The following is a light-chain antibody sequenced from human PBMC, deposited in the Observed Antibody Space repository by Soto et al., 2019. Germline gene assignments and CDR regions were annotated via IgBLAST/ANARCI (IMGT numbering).Light chain of an antibody. CDR3: QQTYSTPPT. CDR2: AAS. V-gene: IGKV1-39*01. J-gene: IGKJ1*01. Sequence: DIQMTQSPSPLSASVGDRVSITCRAIQSISTYLNWYQQKAGLAPKLLIYAASSLQSGVPSRFSGSGSGTDFTLTISSLQPEDFATYYCQQTYSTPPTFGQGTKVDIK. CDR1: QSISTY.